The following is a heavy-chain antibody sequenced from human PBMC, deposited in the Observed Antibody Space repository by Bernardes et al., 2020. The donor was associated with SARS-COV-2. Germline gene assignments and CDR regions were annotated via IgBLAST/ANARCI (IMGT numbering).Heavy chain of an antibody. V-gene: IGHV4-34*01. CDR1: GGSFSGYY. J-gene: IGHJ5*02. D-gene: IGHD5-12*01. Sequence: SETLSLTCAVYGGSFSGYYWSWIRQPPGQGLEWIGEINHSGSTNYNPSLKSRVTISVDTSKNQFSLKLSSVTAADTAVYYCAREALDSGYDYGWFDPWGQGTLVTVSS. CDR3: AREALDSGYDYGWFDP. CDR2: INHSGST.